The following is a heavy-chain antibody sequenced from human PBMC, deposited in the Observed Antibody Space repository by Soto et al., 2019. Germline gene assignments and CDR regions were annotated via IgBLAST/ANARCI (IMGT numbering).Heavy chain of an antibody. Sequence: QVQLVQSGAQVRRPGTSVRISCTTSGYNFNTYGIIWVRQAPGQGLEWMGWISGYNGYTKYAQSLEDRVTLSPDTSTRTAFLELRNLRSGDTALYFCARDRDYSHTDADVDYWGQGTQVTVSS. CDR3: ARDRDYSHTDADVDY. D-gene: IGHD3-22*01. CDR2: ISGYNGYT. J-gene: IGHJ4*02. V-gene: IGHV1-18*01. CDR1: GYNFNTYG.